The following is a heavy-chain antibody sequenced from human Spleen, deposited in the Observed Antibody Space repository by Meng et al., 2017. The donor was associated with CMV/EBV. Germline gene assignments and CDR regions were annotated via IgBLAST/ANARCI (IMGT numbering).Heavy chain of an antibody. CDR3: AKSREDGSGSYYLDY. CDR1: GFTFSSYG. V-gene: IGHV3-33*06. D-gene: IGHD3-10*01. CDR2: IWYDGSNK. J-gene: IGHJ4*02. Sequence: GESLKISCAASGFTFSSYGMHWVRQAPGKGLEWVAVIWYDGSNKYYADSVKGRFTISRDNSKNTLYLQMNSLRAEDTAVYYCAKSREDGSGSYYLDYWGQGTLVTVSS.